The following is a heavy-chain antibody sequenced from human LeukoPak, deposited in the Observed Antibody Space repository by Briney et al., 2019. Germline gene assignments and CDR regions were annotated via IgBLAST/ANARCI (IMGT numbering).Heavy chain of an antibody. CDR3: AKDWGRLLEWYSYLDY. J-gene: IGHJ4*02. Sequence: HPGGSLRLSCAASGFTFSSYSMNWVRQAPGKGLEWVSVIYSGGSTYYADSVKGRFSISRDNSKNTLYLQMNSLRAEDTAVYYCAKDWGRLLEWYSYLDYWGQGTLVTVSS. CDR1: GFTFSSYS. CDR2: IYSGGST. V-gene: IGHV3-53*01. D-gene: IGHD3-3*01.